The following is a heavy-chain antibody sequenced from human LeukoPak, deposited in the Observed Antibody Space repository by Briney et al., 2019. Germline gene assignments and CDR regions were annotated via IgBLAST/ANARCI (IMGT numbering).Heavy chain of an antibody. CDR1: GFTFSSYA. CDR2: ISGSGGST. V-gene: IGHV3-23*01. D-gene: IGHD5-12*01. CDR3: AKAPNGGYDLDAFDI. J-gene: IGHJ3*02. Sequence: GGSLRLSCAASGFTFSSYAMSWVRQAPGKGLEWVSAISGSGGSTYYADSVKGRFTISRDNSKNTLYLQMKSLRAEDTAVYYCAKAPNGGYDLDAFDIWGQGTMVTVSS.